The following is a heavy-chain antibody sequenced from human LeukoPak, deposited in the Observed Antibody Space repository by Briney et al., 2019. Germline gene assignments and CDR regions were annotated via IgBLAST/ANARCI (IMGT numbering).Heavy chain of an antibody. CDR2: INPNSGGT. Sequence: ASVTVSCTAPGYTFTGYYMHWVRQAPGQGLEWMGWINPNSGGTNYTQKIQGRVTMTRDTSISTAYMELSRLRSDDTAVYYCASESPPLDYDFWSGYYSSSGYYYGMDVWGQGTTVTVSS. CDR1: GYTFTGYY. J-gene: IGHJ6*02. V-gene: IGHV1-2*02. CDR3: ASESPPLDYDFWSGYYSSSGYYYGMDV. D-gene: IGHD3-3*01.